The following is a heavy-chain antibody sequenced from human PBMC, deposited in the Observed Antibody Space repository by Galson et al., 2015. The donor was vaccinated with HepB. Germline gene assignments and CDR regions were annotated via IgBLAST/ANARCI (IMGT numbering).Heavy chain of an antibody. CDR3: ATDSGLGPSSGWSGAFDI. Sequence: SVKVSCKVSGYTFTGYYMHWVRQAPGQGLEWMGRINPNSGGTNYAQKFQGRVTMTRDTSISTAYMELSRLRSEDTAVYYCATDSGLGPSSGWSGAFDIWGQGPMVTVAS. D-gene: IGHD6-19*01. V-gene: IGHV1-2*06. CDR2: INPNSGGT. J-gene: IGHJ3*02. CDR1: GYTFTGYY.